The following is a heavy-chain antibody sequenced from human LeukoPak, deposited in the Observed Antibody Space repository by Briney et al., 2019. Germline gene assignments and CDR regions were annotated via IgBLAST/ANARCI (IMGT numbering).Heavy chain of an antibody. D-gene: IGHD2-15*01. V-gene: IGHV3-30*18. CDR2: ISYDASNK. J-gene: IGHJ6*04. Sequence: GGSLRLSCAASGFTFSSYAMHWVRQAPGKGLEWVTIISYDASNKYYADSVKGRFTISRDNSKNTLYLQLDSLRPEDTAVYYCAKSRLVAVVAAHMDVWGKGTTVTVSS. CDR1: GFTFSSYA. CDR3: AKSRLVAVVAAHMDV.